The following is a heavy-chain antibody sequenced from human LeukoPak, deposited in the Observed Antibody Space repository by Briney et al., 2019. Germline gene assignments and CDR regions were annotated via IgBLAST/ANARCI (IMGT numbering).Heavy chain of an antibody. CDR3: AGAGISGSHRGFDY. V-gene: IGHV3-21*01. Sequence: GGSLRLSCAASGFTFSSYSMNWVRQAPGKGLEWVSSISSSSSYIYYADSVKGRFTISGDNAKNSLYLQMNSLRAEDTAVYYCAGAGISGSHRGFDYWGQGTLVTVSS. CDR1: GFTFSSYS. CDR2: ISSSSSYI. J-gene: IGHJ4*02. D-gene: IGHD1-26*01.